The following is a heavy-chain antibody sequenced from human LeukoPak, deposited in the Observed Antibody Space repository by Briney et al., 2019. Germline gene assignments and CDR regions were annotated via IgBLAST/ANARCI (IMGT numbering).Heavy chain of an antibody. J-gene: IGHJ4*02. D-gene: IGHD3-10*01. V-gene: IGHV3-74*01. CDR3: ARDRGPRTGFMVREAYDY. CDR1: GFTFSDYW. Sequence: GGSLRLSCAASGFTFSDYWIHWVRQAQGKGLVWVSRINTDGSITNYADSVKGRFTISRDNAKNTLYLQMSSLRAEDTAVYYCARDRGPRTGFMVREAYDYWGQGTLVTVSS. CDR2: INTDGSIT.